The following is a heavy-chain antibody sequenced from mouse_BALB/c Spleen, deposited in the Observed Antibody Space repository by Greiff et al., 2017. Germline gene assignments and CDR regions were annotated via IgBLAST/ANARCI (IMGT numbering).Heavy chain of an antibody. J-gene: IGHJ2*01. V-gene: IGHV1-69*02. CDR3: ARGGDRSFDY. CDR1: GYTFTSYW. CDR2: IDPSDSET. Sequence: VQLQQPGAELVKPGAPVKLSCKASGYTFTSYWMNWVKQRPGRGLEWIGRIDPSDSETHYNQKFKDKATLTVDKSSSTAYIQLSSLTSEDSAVYYCARGGDRSFDYWGQGTTLTVSS. D-gene: IGHD2-14*01.